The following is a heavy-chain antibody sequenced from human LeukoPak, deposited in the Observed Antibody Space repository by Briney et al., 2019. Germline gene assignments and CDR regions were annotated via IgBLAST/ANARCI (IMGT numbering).Heavy chain of an antibody. CDR2: ISSSSSTI. V-gene: IGHV3-48*01. CDR1: GFTFSSYE. J-gene: IGHJ4*02. CDR3: ARDSYYYDSSGYYYVRLDFDY. D-gene: IGHD3-22*01. Sequence: PGGSLRLSCAASGFTFSSYEMNWVRQAPGKGLEWVSYISSSSSTIYYADSVKGRFTISRDNAKNSLYLQMNGLRAEDTAVYYCARDSYYYDSSGYYYVRLDFDYWGQGTLVTVSS.